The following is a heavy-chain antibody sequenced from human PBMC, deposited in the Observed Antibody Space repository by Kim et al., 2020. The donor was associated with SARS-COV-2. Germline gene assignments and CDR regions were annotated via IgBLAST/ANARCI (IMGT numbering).Heavy chain of an antibody. J-gene: IGHJ3*01. D-gene: IGHD5-18*01. CDR2: GTP. CDR3: ARVDAGAFDV. V-gene: IGHV4-4*02. Sequence: GTPNYNPSLESRITISLDQSKTQFSLNLRSVTAADTAIYYCARVDAGAFDVWGHGTKVTVSS.